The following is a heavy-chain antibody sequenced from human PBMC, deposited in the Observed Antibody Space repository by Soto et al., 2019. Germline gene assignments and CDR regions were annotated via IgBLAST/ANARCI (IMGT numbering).Heavy chain of an antibody. CDR1: GFTFSDHY. Sequence: GGSLRLSCVASGFTFSDHYMDWVRQAPGKGLEWVGRTKNKANSYTTKYAASVNGRFTISRDDSKNTAYLQMNSLKTEDTAVYYCTSQKSGYSSGWPDYWGQGTLVTVSS. D-gene: IGHD6-19*01. J-gene: IGHJ4*02. V-gene: IGHV3-72*01. CDR2: TKNKANSYTT. CDR3: TSQKSGYSSGWPDY.